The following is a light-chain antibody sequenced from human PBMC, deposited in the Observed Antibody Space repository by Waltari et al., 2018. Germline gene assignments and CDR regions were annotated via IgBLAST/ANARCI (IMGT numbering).Light chain of an antibody. Sequence: SSELTQDPAVSVALGQTVRITCQGDSLRSYYASWYQQKPGQAPVLVIDGKNHRPSGIPDRFSGSSSGNTASLTITGAQAEDEADYYCNSRDSSGTLVVFGGGTKLTVL. CDR1: SLRSYY. CDR2: GKN. J-gene: IGLJ2*01. V-gene: IGLV3-19*01. CDR3: NSRDSSGTLVV.